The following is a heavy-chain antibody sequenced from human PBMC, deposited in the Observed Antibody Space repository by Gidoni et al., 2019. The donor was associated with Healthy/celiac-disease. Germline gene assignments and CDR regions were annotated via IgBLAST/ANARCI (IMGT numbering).Heavy chain of an antibody. Sequence: QVQLVESGGGVVQPGRSLRLSCAASGFTFSSYAMHWVRQAPGKGLEWVAVISYDGSNKYYADAVKGRFTISRDNSKNTLYLQMNSLRAEDTAVYYCARDLTLGYCSSTSCYFGNGLDNWGQGTLVTVSS. J-gene: IGHJ4*02. CDR1: GFTFSSYA. CDR3: ARDLTLGYCSSTSCYFGNGLDN. V-gene: IGHV3-30-3*01. CDR2: ISYDGSNK. D-gene: IGHD2-2*01.